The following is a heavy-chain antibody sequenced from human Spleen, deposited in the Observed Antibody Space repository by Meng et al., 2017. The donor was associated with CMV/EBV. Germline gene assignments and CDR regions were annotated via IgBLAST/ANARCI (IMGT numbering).Heavy chain of an antibody. CDR3: AKVHLGITRVLYFDY. D-gene: IGHD3-10*01. V-gene: IGHV3-30-3*01. CDR2: ISYAGSSK. J-gene: IGHJ4*02. CDR1: GFTFSGFA. Sequence: GESLKISCAGSGFTFSGFAMHWVRQAPGKGLEWVALISYAGSSKYYADSVKGRFIISRDNSKNTQYLQMNSLRADDTAVYYCAKVHLGITRVLYFDYWGQGALVTVSS.